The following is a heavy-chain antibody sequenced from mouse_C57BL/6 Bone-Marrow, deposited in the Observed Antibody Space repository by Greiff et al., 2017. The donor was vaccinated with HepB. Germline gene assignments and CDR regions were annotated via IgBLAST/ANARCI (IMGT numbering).Heavy chain of an antibody. Sequence: DVMLVESGGGLVKPGGSLKLSCAASGFTFSDYGMHWVRQAPEKGLEWVAYISSGSSTIYYADTVKGRFTISRDNAKNTLFLQMTSLRSEDTAMYYCARDYDPWYFDVWGTGTTVTVSS. D-gene: IGHD2-4*01. V-gene: IGHV5-17*01. CDR2: ISSGSSTI. CDR3: ARDYDPWYFDV. CDR1: GFTFSDYG. J-gene: IGHJ1*03.